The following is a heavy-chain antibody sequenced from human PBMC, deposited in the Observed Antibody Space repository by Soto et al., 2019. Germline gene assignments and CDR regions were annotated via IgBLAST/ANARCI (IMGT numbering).Heavy chain of an antibody. V-gene: IGHV3-23*01. Sequence: PVVSLILSCSASGCTFSAGVISWVRQAPGNGLEWVSIITSSGCGTYYADSVKGRFTVSRDNSKNTVYLQMNSLRDEDTAVYYCPKLNEAWGQGTLVTVSS. J-gene: IGHJ4*02. CDR3: PKLNEA. CDR1: GCTFSAGV. CDR2: ITSSGCGT. D-gene: IGHD1-1*01.